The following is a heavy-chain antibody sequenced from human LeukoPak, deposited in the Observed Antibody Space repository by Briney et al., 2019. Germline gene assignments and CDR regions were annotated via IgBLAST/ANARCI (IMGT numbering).Heavy chain of an antibody. D-gene: IGHD3-22*01. J-gene: IGHJ4*02. V-gene: IGHV3-7*01. CDR2: IKTDGSAK. Sequence: GGSLRLSFAAPGFRFSDNWMTWVRPAPGKGLECVANIKTDGSAKYYPDSVKGRFTVSRDNAKNSLYLQMNNMRVEDTAIYYCTKDLNHDSSGWGQGTLVTVSS. CDR1: GFRFSDNW. CDR3: TKDLNHDSSG.